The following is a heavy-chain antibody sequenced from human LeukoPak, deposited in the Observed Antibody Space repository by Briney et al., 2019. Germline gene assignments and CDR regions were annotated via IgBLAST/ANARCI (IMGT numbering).Heavy chain of an antibody. V-gene: IGHV4-34*01. Sequence: GEINHRGSTNYNPSLKSRVTISVDTSKNQFSLKLSSVTAADTAVYYCARGRPLYSSSWTSDYWGQGTLVTVSS. J-gene: IGHJ4*02. CDR2: INHRGST. D-gene: IGHD6-13*01. CDR3: ARGRPLYSSSWTSDY.